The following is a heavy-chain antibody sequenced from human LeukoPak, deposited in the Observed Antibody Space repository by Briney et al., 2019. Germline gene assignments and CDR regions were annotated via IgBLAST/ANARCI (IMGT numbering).Heavy chain of an antibody. CDR1: GGSFGGYY. CDR2: INHSGST. J-gene: IGHJ4*02. CDR3: ARGRFDWLLHYFDY. Sequence: SETLSLTCAVYGGSFGGYYWSWIRQPPGKGLEWIGEINHSGSTNYNPSLKSRVTISVDTSKNQFSLKLSSVTAADTAVYYCARGRFDWLLHYFDYWGQGTLVTVSS. V-gene: IGHV4-34*01. D-gene: IGHD3-9*01.